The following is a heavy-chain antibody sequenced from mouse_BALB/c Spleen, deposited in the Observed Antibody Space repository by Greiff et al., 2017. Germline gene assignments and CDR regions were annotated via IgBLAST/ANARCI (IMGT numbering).Heavy chain of an antibody. CDR2: ISSGGST. CDR3: AISVRRLRDAMDY. V-gene: IGHV5-6-5*01. Sequence: DVMLVESGGGLVKPGGSLKLSCAASGFTFSSYAMSWVRQTPEKRLEWVASISSGGSTYYPDSVKGRFTISRDNARNILYLQMSSLRSEDTAMYYSAISVRRLRDAMDYWGQGTSVTVSS. J-gene: IGHJ4*01. D-gene: IGHD1-2*01. CDR1: GFTFSSYA.